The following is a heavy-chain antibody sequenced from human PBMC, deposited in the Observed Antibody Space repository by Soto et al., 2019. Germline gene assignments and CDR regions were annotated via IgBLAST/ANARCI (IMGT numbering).Heavy chain of an antibody. Sequence: QVQLVESGGGVVQPGRSLRLSCAASGFTFSSYSMHWVRQTPGKGLEWVAVISYDGSNKYYADSVKGRFTISRDNSKNTLYLQMNSLRAEDTAVYYCAKAWLRLGELSPFDYWGQGTLVTVSS. D-gene: IGHD3-16*02. CDR2: ISYDGSNK. J-gene: IGHJ4*02. V-gene: IGHV3-30*18. CDR1: GFTFSSYS. CDR3: AKAWLRLGELSPFDY.